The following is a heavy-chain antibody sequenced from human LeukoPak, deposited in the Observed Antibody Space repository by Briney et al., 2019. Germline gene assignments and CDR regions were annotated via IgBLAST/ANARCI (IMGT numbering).Heavy chain of an antibody. CDR3: AKDFSAYYYGSGSYPCFDY. D-gene: IGHD3-10*01. CDR2: ISGSGAST. CDR1: GFTFCSCS. V-gene: IGHV3-23*01. J-gene: IGHJ4*02. Sequence: GGALRLFCAASGFTFCSCSMICVRQAPGKGLEWVSAISGSGASTYYADSVKGRFTISRDNSKNTLYLQMNSLRAEDTAVYYCAKDFSAYYYGSGSYPCFDYWGQGALVTVSS.